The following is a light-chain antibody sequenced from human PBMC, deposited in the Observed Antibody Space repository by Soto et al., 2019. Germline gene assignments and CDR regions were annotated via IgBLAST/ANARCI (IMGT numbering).Light chain of an antibody. V-gene: IGKV3-20*01. Sequence: EIVLTQSPGTLSLSTGERATLSCRASQSVSSSYLAWYQQKPGQAPRLLIYGASSRATGIPDRFSGSGSGTDFTLTISRLEPEDFAVYYCHQYDSSPLTFVGGTKVEIK. CDR2: GAS. CDR3: HQYDSSPLT. CDR1: QSVSSSY. J-gene: IGKJ4*01.